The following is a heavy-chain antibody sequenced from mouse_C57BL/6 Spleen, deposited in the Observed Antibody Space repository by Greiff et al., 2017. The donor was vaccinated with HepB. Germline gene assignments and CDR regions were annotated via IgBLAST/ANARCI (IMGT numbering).Heavy chain of an antibody. J-gene: IGHJ4*01. D-gene: IGHD1-1*01. Sequence: EVQVVESGGGLVQPGGSLKLSCAASGFTFSDYYMYWVRQTPEKRLEWVAYISNGGGSTYYPDTVKGRFTISRDNAKNTLYLQMSRLKSEDTAMYYCARRYYGSSSLYAMDYWGQGTSVTVSS. CDR1: GFTFSDYY. V-gene: IGHV5-12*01. CDR2: ISNGGGST. CDR3: ARRYYGSSSLYAMDY.